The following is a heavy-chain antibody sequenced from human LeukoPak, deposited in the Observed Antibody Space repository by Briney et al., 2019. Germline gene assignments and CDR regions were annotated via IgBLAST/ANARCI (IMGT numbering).Heavy chain of an antibody. Sequence: SETLSLTCIVSGGSISSYYWSWLRQPAGKGLEWIGRIYTSGSTNYSPSLKSRVTMSVDTSKNQFSLKLRSVTVADTAVYYCARDNGHNYGSGSYYSAAFDIWGQGTMVTVSS. J-gene: IGHJ3*02. CDR3: ARDNGHNYGSGSYYSAAFDI. CDR2: IYTSGST. V-gene: IGHV4-4*07. D-gene: IGHD3-10*01. CDR1: GGSISSYY.